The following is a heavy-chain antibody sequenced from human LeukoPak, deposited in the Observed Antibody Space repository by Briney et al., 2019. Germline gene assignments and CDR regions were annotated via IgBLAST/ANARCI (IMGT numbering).Heavy chain of an antibody. CDR2: IYYSGST. D-gene: IGHD3-16*01. V-gene: IGHV4-59*01. J-gene: IGHJ4*02. CDR3: ARLRGIGNFDY. Sequence: PSETLSLTCTVSGGSISSYYWSWIRQPSGKGLEWIGYIYYSGSTNHKPSLKSRVTISVDTSKNQFSLKLTSVTAADTAVYYCARLRGIGNFDYWGQGTLVTVSS. CDR1: GGSISSYY.